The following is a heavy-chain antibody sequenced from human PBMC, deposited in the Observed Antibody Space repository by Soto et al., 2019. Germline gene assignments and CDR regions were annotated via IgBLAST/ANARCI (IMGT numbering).Heavy chain of an antibody. CDR2: IYPSGST. CDR3: AKGGSSGGAVDAFDI. Sequence: SETLSLTCAVSGGSISSGGYSWSWIRQPPGKSLEWIGYIYPSGSTYYNPSLRSRVSISVDRSKNQFSLKLSSVTAADTAVYYCAKGGSSGGAVDAFDIWGQGTMVTVSS. CDR1: GGSISSGGYS. J-gene: IGHJ3*02. D-gene: IGHD3-16*01. V-gene: IGHV4-30-2*01.